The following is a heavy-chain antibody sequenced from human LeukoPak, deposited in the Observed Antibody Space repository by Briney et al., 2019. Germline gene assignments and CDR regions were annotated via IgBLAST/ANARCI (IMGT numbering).Heavy chain of an antibody. J-gene: IGHJ4*02. Sequence: QTLSLTCAISGDSVSSNSATWTWIRQSPSRGLEWLGRTYYRSKWYNDYAVSVKSRVTINPDTSKNQFSLQLNSVTPEDTAVYYCARGSSSSSWYFDYWGQGTLVTVSS. CDR2: TYYRSKWYN. D-gene: IGHD6-13*01. CDR1: GDSVSSNSAT. V-gene: IGHV6-1*01. CDR3: ARGSSSSSWYFDY.